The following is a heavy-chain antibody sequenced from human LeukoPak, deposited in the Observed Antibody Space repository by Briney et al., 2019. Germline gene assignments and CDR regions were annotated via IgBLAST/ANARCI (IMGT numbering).Heavy chain of an antibody. CDR2: IIPIFGTA. J-gene: IGHJ6*03. D-gene: IGHD5-12*01. V-gene: IGHV1-69*06. CDR1: GGTFSSYA. CDR3: ATIPGSGYDWNYYYYYYMDV. Sequence: SVKVSCKASGGTFSSYAISWVRQAPGQGFKWMGGIIPIFGTANYAQKFQGRVTITADKSTSTAYMELSSLRSEDTAVYYCATIPGSGYDWNYYYYYYMDVWGKGTTVTVSS.